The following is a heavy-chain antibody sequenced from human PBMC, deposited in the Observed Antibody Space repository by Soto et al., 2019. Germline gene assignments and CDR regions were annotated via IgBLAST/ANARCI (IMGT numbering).Heavy chain of an antibody. CDR1: GFTFSSYA. V-gene: IGHV3-23*01. CDR2: ISGSGGST. Sequence: EVQLLESGVGLVQPGGSLRLSCAASGFTFSSYAMSWVRQAPGKGLEWVSAISGSGGSTYYADSVKGRFTISRDNSKNTLYLQRNSLRDEDTAVYYCAKDRTELRPQYYFDYWGQGTLVTVSS. J-gene: IGHJ4*02. D-gene: IGHD3-3*01. CDR3: AKDRTELRPQYYFDY.